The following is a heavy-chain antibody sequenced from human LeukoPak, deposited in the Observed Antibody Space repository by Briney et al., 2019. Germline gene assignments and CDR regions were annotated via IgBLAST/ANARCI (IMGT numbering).Heavy chain of an antibody. CDR2: IWYDGSNK. J-gene: IGHJ4*02. CDR3: ARDNVLPDY. D-gene: IGHD3-10*01. Sequence: GRSLRPSCAASGFTFSSYGMHWVRQAPGKGLEWVAVIWYDGSNKYYADSVKGRFTISRDNSKNTLYLQMNSLRAEDTAVYYCARDNVLPDYWGQGTLVTVSS. CDR1: GFTFSSYG. V-gene: IGHV3-33*01.